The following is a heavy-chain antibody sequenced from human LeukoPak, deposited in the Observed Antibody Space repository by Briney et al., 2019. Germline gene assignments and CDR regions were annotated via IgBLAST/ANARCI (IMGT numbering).Heavy chain of an antibody. CDR3: VRDLLWAFDI. V-gene: IGHV3-48*02. CDR2: ITSDSSAM. J-gene: IGHJ3*02. Sequence: GGSLRLSCVASGFTFSTYSINWIRHAPGQGLEWISYITSDSSAMSYADSVKGRFTISRDNAKNSLYLHMNSLSDEDTAMYFCVRDLLWAFDIWGQGTMVTVSS. D-gene: IGHD2-21*01. CDR1: GFTFSTYS.